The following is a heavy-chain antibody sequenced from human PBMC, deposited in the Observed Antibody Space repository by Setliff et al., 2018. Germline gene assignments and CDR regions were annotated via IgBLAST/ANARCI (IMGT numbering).Heavy chain of an antibody. D-gene: IGHD6-13*01. CDR1: GVSLSASGVG. CDR3: AHRQLGSAAAGASFDF. Sequence: SGPTLVNPTETLTLTCSLSGVSLSASGVGVGWIRQPPGKALEWLALMFWNGGERYNPSLSSRLSIAKDTSRNEVVLTLINLDPPDTATYYCAHRQLGSAAAGASFDFWGRGTQVTVSS. J-gene: IGHJ4*02. V-gene: IGHV2-5*01. CDR2: MFWNGGE.